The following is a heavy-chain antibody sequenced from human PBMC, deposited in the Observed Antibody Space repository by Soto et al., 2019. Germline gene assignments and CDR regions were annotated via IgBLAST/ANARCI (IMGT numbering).Heavy chain of an antibody. CDR3: ARETFVYGDYEAH. D-gene: IGHD4-17*01. CDR1: GFIFSTYA. J-gene: IGHJ4*02. Sequence: EVQLLESGGGLVQPGGSVRLSFAASGFIFSTYAMTWVRQAPGKGLEWGSVISGSGGNTYYADSVKGRFTITRDNSKNTLYLQLHSVRAEDTAVYFCARETFVYGDYEAHWGQGTRVTVAS. V-gene: IGHV3-23*01. CDR2: ISGSGGNT.